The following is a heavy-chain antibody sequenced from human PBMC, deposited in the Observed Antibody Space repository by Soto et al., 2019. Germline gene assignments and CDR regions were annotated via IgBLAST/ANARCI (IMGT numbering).Heavy chain of an antibody. CDR3: AGDLAVALIDY. CDR2: ISAYNGNT. Sequence: QVQLVQSGAEVKKPGASVKVSCKASGYSFTSYGISWVRQAPGQGLEWMGWISAYNGNTKYAQKLQGRVTMTTDTATSTDYMEMRSLRSDDTAVYYCAGDLAVALIDYWGQGTLVTVSS. J-gene: IGHJ4*02. CDR1: GYSFTSYG. V-gene: IGHV1-18*01. D-gene: IGHD6-19*01.